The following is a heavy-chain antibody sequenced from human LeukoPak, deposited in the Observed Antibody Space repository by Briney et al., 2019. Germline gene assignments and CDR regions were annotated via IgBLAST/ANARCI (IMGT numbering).Heavy chain of an antibody. J-gene: IGHJ5*02. V-gene: IGHV4-59*01. Sequence: SETLSLTCTVSGVSISTYYWSWIRQRPGKGLEWIGYISDVGSNDYNPSLKGRVTISRDTSKNQFSLRLSSVTAADAAVYHCARDKAPGGKRWFDHWGQGTLVIVSS. CDR3: ARDKAPGGKRWFDH. D-gene: IGHD4-23*01. CDR1: GVSISTYY. CDR2: ISDVGSN.